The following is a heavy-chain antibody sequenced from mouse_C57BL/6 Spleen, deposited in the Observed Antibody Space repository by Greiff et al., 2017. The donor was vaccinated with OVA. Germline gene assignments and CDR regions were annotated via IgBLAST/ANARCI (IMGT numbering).Heavy chain of an antibody. CDR1: GYSFTSYY. CDR2: IYPGCGNP. V-gene: IGHV1-66*01. J-gene: IGHJ3*01. D-gene: IGHD3-2*02. Sequence: QVQLQQSGPELVKPGASVKISCKASGYSFTSYYIHWVKQRPGQGLEWIGWIYPGCGNPKYNEKFKGKATLTADTSSSTDYMQLSSLTSEDAAVYYSAIDSSGSFAYWGQGTLVTVSA. CDR3: AIDSSGSFAY.